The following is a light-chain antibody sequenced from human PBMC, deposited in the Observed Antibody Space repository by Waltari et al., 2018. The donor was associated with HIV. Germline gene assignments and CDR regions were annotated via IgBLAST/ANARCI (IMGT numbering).Light chain of an antibody. J-gene: IGKJ2*01. CDR3: QQSYKVPYT. V-gene: IGKV1-39*01. CDR1: QSITTY. Sequence: DIQMTQSPSSLSASVGDRVTITCRASQSITTYLNWYQQKPGKAPNLLIYAASSFQSGVPSRFSGSGSGTDFTLTISSLQPEDIAIYYCQQSYKVPYTFGQGTNLEIK. CDR2: AAS.